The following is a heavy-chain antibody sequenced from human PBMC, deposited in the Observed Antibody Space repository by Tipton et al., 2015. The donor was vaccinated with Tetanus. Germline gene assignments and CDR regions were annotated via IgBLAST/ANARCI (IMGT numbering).Heavy chain of an antibody. CDR2: ISSSSRYI. V-gene: IGHV3-21*01. J-gene: IGHJ6*02. Sequence: SLRLSCIATGLDLQDFAMHWVRQVPGKGLEWVSSISSSSRYIYYADSVKGRFTISRDNAKNSLYLQMISLRAEDTAVYSCARGMAEASNCGGDCYSDYWGQGTLVTVSSGMDVWGQGTTVTVSS. CDR3: ARGMAEASNCGGDCYSDYWGQGTLVTVSSGMDV. CDR1: GLDLQDFA. D-gene: IGHD2-21*02.